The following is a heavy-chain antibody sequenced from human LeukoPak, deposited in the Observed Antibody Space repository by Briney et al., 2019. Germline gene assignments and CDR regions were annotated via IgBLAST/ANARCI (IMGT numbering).Heavy chain of an antibody. V-gene: IGHV3-74*01. D-gene: IGHD6-25*01. J-gene: IGHJ3*02. CDR3: ARRSAAKNAFDI. Sequence: GGSLRLSCAASGFTFSSYWMHGVRQAPGKGLVWVSRINSDGSSTSYADSVKGRFTISRDNAKNTLYLQMNSLRAEDTAVYYCARRSAAKNAFDIWGQGTMVTVSS. CDR1: GFTFSSYW. CDR2: INSDGSST.